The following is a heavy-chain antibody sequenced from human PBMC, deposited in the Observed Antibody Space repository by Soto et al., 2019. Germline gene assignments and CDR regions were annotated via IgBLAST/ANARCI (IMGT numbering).Heavy chain of an antibody. J-gene: IGHJ4*02. D-gene: IGHD2-15*01. CDR3: ARADYGYCSGGSCPPEPHFDY. CDR2: IYYSGST. CDR1: GGSISSGDYY. Sequence: SETLSLTCTVSGGSISSGDYYWSWIRQPPGKGLGWIGYIYYSGSTYYNPSLKSRVTISVDTSKNQFSLKLSSVTAADTAVYYCARADYGYCSGGSCPPEPHFDYWGQGTLVTSPQ. V-gene: IGHV4-30-4*01.